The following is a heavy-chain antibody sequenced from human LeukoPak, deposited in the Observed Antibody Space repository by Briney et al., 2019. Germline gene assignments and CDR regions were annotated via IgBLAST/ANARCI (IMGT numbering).Heavy chain of an antibody. CDR1: GFTFSSYG. CDR3: ATSPPGGYSYGPFDY. Sequence: GGSLRLSCAASGFTFSSYGMHWVRQAPGKGLEWVAVIWYDGSNKYYADSVKGRFTISRDNSKNTLYLQINSLRAEDTAVYYCATSPPGGYSYGPFDYWGQGTLVTVSS. D-gene: IGHD5-18*01. J-gene: IGHJ4*02. CDR2: IWYDGSNK. V-gene: IGHV3-33*01.